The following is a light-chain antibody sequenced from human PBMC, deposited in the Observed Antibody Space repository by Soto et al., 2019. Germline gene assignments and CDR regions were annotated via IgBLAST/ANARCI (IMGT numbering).Light chain of an antibody. CDR1: NNDVGSYNL. V-gene: IGLV2-23*01. CDR3: CSYAGSSIWV. Sequence: QSALTQPASVSGSPGQSITISCTGTNNDVGSYNLVSWYQQHPGRAPKLMIYEGSKRSSGVSDRLSGSKSGNTASLTISGLQAEDEADYYCCSYAGSSIWVFGGGTKVTVL. J-gene: IGLJ3*02. CDR2: EGS.